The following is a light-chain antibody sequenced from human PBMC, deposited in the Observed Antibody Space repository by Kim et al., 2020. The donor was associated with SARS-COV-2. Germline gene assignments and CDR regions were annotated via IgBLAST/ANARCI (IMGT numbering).Light chain of an antibody. Sequence: DIVMTQVPLSSPVTLGQPASISCRPSQSLVNIDGNTYLSWLQQRPGHPPRLLFYEISNRFSGVPDRFSASGAGTDFTLKISRVEAEDVGVYYCMQGTQYPWTFGQGTKVDIK. V-gene: IGKV2-24*01. CDR2: EIS. CDR1: QSLVNIDGNTY. CDR3: MQGTQYPWT. J-gene: IGKJ1*01.